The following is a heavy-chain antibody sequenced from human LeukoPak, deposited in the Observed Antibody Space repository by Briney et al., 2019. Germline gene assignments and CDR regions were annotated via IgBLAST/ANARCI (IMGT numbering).Heavy chain of an antibody. CDR1: GYTFTGYY. V-gene: IGHV1-2*02. J-gene: IGHJ4*02. Sequence: ASVKVSCKASGYTFTGYYMHWVRQAPGQGLEWMGWINPNSGGTNYAQKFQGRVTMTGDTSISTAYMELSRLRSDDTAVYYCAIRAYYDTRGYYYFDYWAQGTLVTVSS. CDR3: AIRAYYDTRGYYYFDY. D-gene: IGHD3-22*01. CDR2: INPNSGGT.